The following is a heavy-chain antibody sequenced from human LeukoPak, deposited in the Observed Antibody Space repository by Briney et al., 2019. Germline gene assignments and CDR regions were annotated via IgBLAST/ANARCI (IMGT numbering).Heavy chain of an antibody. Sequence: GGSLRLSCAAAGFTFSSYAMSWVRQAPGKGLEWVSAISGSGGSTYYADSVKGRFTISRDNSKNTLYLQMNSLRAEDTAVYYCVKDRAYGSGSYYYYGMDVWGQGTTVTVSS. J-gene: IGHJ6*02. V-gene: IGHV3-23*01. CDR2: ISGSGGST. CDR3: VKDRAYGSGSYYYYGMDV. D-gene: IGHD3-10*01. CDR1: GFTFSSYA.